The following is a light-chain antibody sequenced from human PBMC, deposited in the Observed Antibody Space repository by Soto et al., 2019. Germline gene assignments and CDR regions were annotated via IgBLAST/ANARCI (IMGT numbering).Light chain of an antibody. Sequence: QAVLTQPRSVSGSPGQSVTISCTGTSSDVGGYNYVSWYQQHPGKAPKLMIYDVSKRPSGVPDRFSGSKSGNTASLTISGLQAEDEADYYCCSYARSYTYVSGTAPKVT. CDR2: DVS. CDR1: SSDVGGYNY. V-gene: IGLV2-11*01. CDR3: CSYARSYTYV. J-gene: IGLJ1*01.